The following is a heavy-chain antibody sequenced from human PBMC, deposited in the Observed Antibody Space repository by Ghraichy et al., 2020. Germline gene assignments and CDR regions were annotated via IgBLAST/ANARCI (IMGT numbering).Heavy chain of an antibody. CDR2: INPSGGST. CDR3: ARAVGATSYAFDF. CDR1: GYSFTSNY. D-gene: IGHD1-26*01. Sequence: ASVKVSCKASGYSFTSNYLHWVRQAPGQGLECMGIINPSGGSTSYTQKFQGRVIMTRDTSTSTVYMELRSLRSEDTAVYYCARAVGATSYAFDFWGQGTMVTVSS. J-gene: IGHJ3*01. V-gene: IGHV1-46*03.